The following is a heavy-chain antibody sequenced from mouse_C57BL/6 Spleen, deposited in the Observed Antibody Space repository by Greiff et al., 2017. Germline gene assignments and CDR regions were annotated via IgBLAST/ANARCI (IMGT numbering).Heavy chain of an antibody. CDR2: IDPSDSYT. J-gene: IGHJ2*01. V-gene: IGHV1-50*01. D-gene: IGHD2-4*01. CDR1: GYTFTSYW. CDR3: ARSGLTLDY. Sequence: QVQLQQSGAELVKPGASVKLSCKASGYTFTSYWMQWVKQRPGQGLEWIGEIDPSDSYTNYNQKFKGKATLTVDTSSSTAYMQLSSLTSEDSAVYYCARSGLTLDYWGQGTTLTVSS.